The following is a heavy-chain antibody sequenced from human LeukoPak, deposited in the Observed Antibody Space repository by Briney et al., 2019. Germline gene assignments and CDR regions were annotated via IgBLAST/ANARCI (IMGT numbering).Heavy chain of an antibody. CDR3: AKLGKTARFHIFPYYFDY. V-gene: IGHV3-23*01. CDR1: GFTFSKYG. Sequence: GGSLRLSCAASGFTFSKYGMSWVRQAPGKGLEWVSGIRGSGGSTDYADSVKGRFTISRDNSKNTLYLHMNSLRAEDTAVYYCAKLGKTARFHIFPYYFDYWGQGTLVTVSS. D-gene: IGHD6-6*01. J-gene: IGHJ4*02. CDR2: IRGSGGST.